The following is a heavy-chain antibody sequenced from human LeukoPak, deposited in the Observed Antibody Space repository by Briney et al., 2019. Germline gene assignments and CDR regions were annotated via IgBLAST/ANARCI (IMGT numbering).Heavy chain of an antibody. D-gene: IGHD3-9*01. Sequence: SETLSLTCTVSGGSISSGGYYWSWIRQHPGKGLEWIGYIYYSGSTYYNPSLKSRVTISVDTSKNQFSLKLSSVTAADTAVYYCARGPYYDILTGYVYYFDYWGRGTLVTVSS. CDR2: IYYSGST. CDR3: ARGPYYDILTGYVYYFDY. CDR1: GGSISSGGYY. V-gene: IGHV4-31*03. J-gene: IGHJ4*02.